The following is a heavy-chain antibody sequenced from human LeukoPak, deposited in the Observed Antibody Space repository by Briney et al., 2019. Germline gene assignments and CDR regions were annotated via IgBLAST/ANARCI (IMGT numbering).Heavy chain of an antibody. D-gene: IGHD3-22*01. V-gene: IGHV4-30-2*01. CDR3: ARAGDYYDSSALGYYFDY. Sequence: SETLSLTCAVSGGSISSGGYSWSWIRQPPGKGLEWIGYIYDSGSTYYNPSLKSRVTISVDRSKNQFSLKLSSVTAADTAVYYCARAGDYYDSSALGYYFDYWGQGTLVTVSS. CDR1: GGSISSGGYS. CDR2: IYDSGST. J-gene: IGHJ4*02.